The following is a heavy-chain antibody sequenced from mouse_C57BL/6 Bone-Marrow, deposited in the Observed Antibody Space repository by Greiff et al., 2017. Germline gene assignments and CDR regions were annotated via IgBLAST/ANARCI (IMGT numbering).Heavy chain of an antibody. D-gene: IGHD2-5*01. J-gene: IGHJ3*01. V-gene: IGHV1-59*01. CDR3: ARYGYSNPWFAY. CDR2: IDPSDSYT. Sequence: QVQLQQPGAELVRPGTSVTLSCTASGYTFTSYWMHWVKQRPGQGLEWIGVIDPSDSYTNYNQKFKGKATLTVDTSSSTAYMQLSSLTSEDSAGYYCARYGYSNPWFAYWGQGTLVTVSA. CDR1: GYTFTSYW.